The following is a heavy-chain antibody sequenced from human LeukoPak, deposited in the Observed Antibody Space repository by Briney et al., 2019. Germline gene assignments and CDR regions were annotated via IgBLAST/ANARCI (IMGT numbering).Heavy chain of an antibody. CDR2: INQDGTKK. CDR1: RFTFRNYW. CDR3: ASQPAAADVDY. D-gene: IGHD2-2*01. J-gene: IGHJ4*02. V-gene: IGHV3-7*03. Sequence: GGSLRLSCAASRFTFRNYWMTWVRQAPGKGLEWVANINQDGTKKSYVDSVKGGFTISRDNAKNSLYLQMNSLRADDTGVYYCASQPAAADVDYWGQGALVTVSS.